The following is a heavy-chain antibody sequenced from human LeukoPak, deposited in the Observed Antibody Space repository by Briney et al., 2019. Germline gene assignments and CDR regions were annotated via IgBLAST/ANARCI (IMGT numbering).Heavy chain of an antibody. Sequence: SETLSLTCAVYGASFSDRYWTWIRQPPGKGLEWIGEIDQSRSTKCNPSLKGRVTISLDTSKNQFSLDLTSETAADTAIYYCAASSQLGSYNWFDPWGQGTPVTVSS. CDR2: IDQSRST. V-gene: IGHV4-34*01. CDR3: AASSQLGSYNWFDP. J-gene: IGHJ5*02. D-gene: IGHD1-1*01. CDR1: GASFSDRY.